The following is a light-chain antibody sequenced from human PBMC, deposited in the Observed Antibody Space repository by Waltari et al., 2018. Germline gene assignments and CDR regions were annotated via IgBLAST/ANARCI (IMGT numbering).Light chain of an antibody. CDR1: QGISSY. Sequence: DIQLTQSPSFLSASVGDRVTITCRASQGISSYLAWYQQKQGKAPNLLIYIASTLQSGVQSRFRGSGSGTEFTLTISSLQPVDFATYYCQQLNSYPFTFGPGTKVDIK. J-gene: IGKJ3*01. CDR2: IAS. CDR3: QQLNSYPFT. V-gene: IGKV1-9*01.